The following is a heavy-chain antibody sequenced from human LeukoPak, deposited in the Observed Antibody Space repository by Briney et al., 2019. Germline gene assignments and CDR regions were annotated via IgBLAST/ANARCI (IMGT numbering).Heavy chain of an antibody. J-gene: IGHJ4*02. D-gene: IGHD6-13*01. CDR2: IYHSGST. V-gene: IGHV4-30-2*01. CDR1: GGSISSGGYS. Sequence: SQTLSLTCAVSGGSISSGGYSWSWIRQPPGKGLEWIGYIYHSGSTYYNPSLKSRVTISVDRSKNQFSLKLSSVTAADTAVYYCASGMSAAGTFQPVHWGQGTLVTVSS. CDR3: ASGMSAAGTFQPVH.